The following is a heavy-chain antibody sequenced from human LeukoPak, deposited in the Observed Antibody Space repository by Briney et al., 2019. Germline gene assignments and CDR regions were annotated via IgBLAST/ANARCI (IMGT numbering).Heavy chain of an antibody. V-gene: IGHV1-2*02. CDR3: ARVGDIAAVGGRRYYFDY. Sequence: ASVKVSCKASRYTFTGYYMHWVRQAPGQGLEWMGWINPNSGGTNYAQKFQGRVTMTRDTSISTAYMELSRLRSDDTAVYYCARVGDIAAVGGRRYYFDYWGQGTLVTVSS. CDR1: RYTFTGYY. J-gene: IGHJ4*02. D-gene: IGHD6-13*01. CDR2: INPNSGGT.